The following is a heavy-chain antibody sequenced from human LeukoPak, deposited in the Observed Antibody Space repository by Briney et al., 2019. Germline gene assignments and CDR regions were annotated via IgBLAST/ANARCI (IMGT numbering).Heavy chain of an antibody. CDR3: ITTTFYYGGKGY. CDR2: IKSQNDGGTI. V-gene: IGHV3-15*01. CDR1: GFTFSNAW. Sequence: PGGSLRLSCAASGFTFSNAWMSWVRRAPGKGLEWVGRIKSQNDGGTIDYGAPVKGRFTISRDDSKNTLYVQMNSLKIEDTAVYYCITTTFYYGGKGYWGQGTLVIVSS. D-gene: IGHD2/OR15-2a*01. J-gene: IGHJ4*02.